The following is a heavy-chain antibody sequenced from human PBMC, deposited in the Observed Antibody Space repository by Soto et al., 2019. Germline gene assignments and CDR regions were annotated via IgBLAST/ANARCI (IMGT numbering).Heavy chain of an antibody. J-gene: IGHJ6*02. Sequence: SVKVSCKASGGTFSSYAISWVRQAPGQGLEWMGGIIPIFGTANYAQKFQGRVTITADKSTSTAYMELSSLRSEDTAVYYCAVYEYSSSLVYYYYGMDVWGQGTTVTVSS. CDR2: IIPIFGTA. V-gene: IGHV1-69*06. D-gene: IGHD6-6*01. CDR3: AVYEYSSSLVYYYYGMDV. CDR1: GGTFSSYA.